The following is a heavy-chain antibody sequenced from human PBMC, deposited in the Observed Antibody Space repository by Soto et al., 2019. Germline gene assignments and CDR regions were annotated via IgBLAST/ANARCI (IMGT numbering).Heavy chain of an antibody. CDR2: IIPIFGTA. D-gene: IGHD5-18*01. CDR1: GGTFSSYA. V-gene: IGHV1-69*12. CDR3: ARYSYGYGYFDY. J-gene: IGHJ4*02. Sequence: QVQLVQSGAEVKKPGSSVKVSCKASGGTFSSYAISWVRQAPGQGLEWMGGIIPIFGTANYAQKFQGRVTITADESPSTAYMELSRLRSEDTAVYYCARYSYGYGYFDYWGQGTLVTVSS.